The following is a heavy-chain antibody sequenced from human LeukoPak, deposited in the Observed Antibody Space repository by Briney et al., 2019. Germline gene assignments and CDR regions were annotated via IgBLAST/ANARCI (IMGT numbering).Heavy chain of an antibody. Sequence: ETLSLTCAVYGWSFSGYYWSWVRQAPGKGLEWVSIIYNDGSTYYADSMKGRFTISRDNSKNTLYLQVNSLRAEDTAMYYCARNILFAFDIWGQGTMVTVSS. V-gene: IGHV3-53*01. CDR2: IYNDGST. CDR3: ARNILFAFDI. CDR1: GWSFSGYY. J-gene: IGHJ3*02.